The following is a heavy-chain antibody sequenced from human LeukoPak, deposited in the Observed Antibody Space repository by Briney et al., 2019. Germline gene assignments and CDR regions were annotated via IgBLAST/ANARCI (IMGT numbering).Heavy chain of an antibody. Sequence: GGSLRLSCAASGLTFSSHWMHWVRQAPGKGLVWVSRITNDGSSTTYADSVKGRFTISRDNAKNMLYLQVNSLRAEDTAVYYCARGVPYDSWSGPHYSDYWGQGTLVTVSS. V-gene: IGHV3-74*01. J-gene: IGHJ4*02. CDR1: GLTFSSHW. CDR2: ITNDGSST. CDR3: ARGVPYDSWSGPHYSDY. D-gene: IGHD3-3*01.